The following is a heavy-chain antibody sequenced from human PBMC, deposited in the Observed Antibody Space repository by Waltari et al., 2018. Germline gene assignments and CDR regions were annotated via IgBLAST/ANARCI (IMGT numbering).Heavy chain of an antibody. Sequence: EVQLVESGGGLVQPGGSLRLSCAASGFTFSSYEMNWVRQAPGKGLEWVSDISSIGRTIYYADSVKGRFTIARDNAKNSLYLQMNSLRAEDTAVYYCARGREVIVVVPAVNWYFDLWGRGTLVTVSS. CDR3: ARGREVIVVVPAVNWYFDL. J-gene: IGHJ2*01. CDR2: ISSIGRTI. D-gene: IGHD2-2*01. CDR1: GFTFSSYE. V-gene: IGHV3-48*03.